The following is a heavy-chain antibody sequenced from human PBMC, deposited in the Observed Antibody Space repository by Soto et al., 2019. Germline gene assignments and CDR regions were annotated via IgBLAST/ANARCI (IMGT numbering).Heavy chain of an antibody. Sequence: ESGGGVVQPGRSLRLSCAASGFTFSSYGMHWVRQAPGKGLEWVAVISYDGSNKYYADSVKGRFTISRDNSKNTLYLQMNSLRAEDTAVYYCAKGESSSWYYFDYWGQGTLVTVSS. CDR3: AKGESSSWYYFDY. J-gene: IGHJ4*02. CDR2: ISYDGSNK. V-gene: IGHV3-30*18. D-gene: IGHD6-13*01. CDR1: GFTFSSYG.